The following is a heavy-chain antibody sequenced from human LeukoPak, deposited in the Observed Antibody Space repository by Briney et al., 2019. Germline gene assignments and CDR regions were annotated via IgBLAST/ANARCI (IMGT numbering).Heavy chain of an antibody. D-gene: IGHD1-26*01. CDR1: GFTFDDYA. Sequence: GGSLRLSCAASGFTFDDYAMHWVRQAPGKGLEWVSGISWNSGSIGYADSVKGRFTISRDNAKNSLYLQMNSLRAEDTALYYCARGWELVDYWGQGTLVTVSS. V-gene: IGHV3-9*01. J-gene: IGHJ4*02. CDR3: ARGWELVDY. CDR2: ISWNSGSI.